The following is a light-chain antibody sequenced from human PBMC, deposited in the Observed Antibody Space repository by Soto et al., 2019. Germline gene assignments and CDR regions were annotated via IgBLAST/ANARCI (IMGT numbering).Light chain of an antibody. CDR1: KLGDKD. CDR2: QDR. CDR3: QAWDSSASVV. J-gene: IGLJ2*01. V-gene: IGLV3-1*01. Sequence: SYELTQPPSVSVSPGQTATITCSGDKLGDKDASWYQQRPGQSPVMIIYQDRKRPSGIPERFSGSNSGNTATLTISGTQTMDEADYYCQAWDSSASVVFGGGTKLTVL.